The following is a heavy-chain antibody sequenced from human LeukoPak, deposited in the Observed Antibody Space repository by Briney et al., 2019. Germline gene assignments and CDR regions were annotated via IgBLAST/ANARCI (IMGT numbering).Heavy chain of an antibody. CDR3: ARTSGSQEGDYFDY. D-gene: IGHD3-22*01. CDR2: IRYDGSNK. CDR1: GFTFSSYG. Sequence: GGTLRLSCAASGFTFSSYGMHWVRQAPGKGLEWVAFIRYDGSNKYYADSVKGRFTISRDNSKNTLYLQMNSLRAEDTAVYYCARTSGSQEGDYFDYWGQGTLVTVSS. J-gene: IGHJ4*02. V-gene: IGHV3-30*02.